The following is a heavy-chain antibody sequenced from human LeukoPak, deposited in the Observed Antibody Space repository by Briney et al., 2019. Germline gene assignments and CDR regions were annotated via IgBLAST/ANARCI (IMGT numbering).Heavy chain of an antibody. CDR2: IYNSGST. CDR1: GGSISSYY. Sequence: SETLSLTCTVSGGSISSYYWSWIRQPPGRGLEWIGYIYNSGSTNYNPSLNSRVTISVDTSKNQFSLKLGSVTAADTAAYYCARQMYLGGMDVWGQGATVTVSS. V-gene: IGHV4-59*08. J-gene: IGHJ6*02. D-gene: IGHD2-8*01. CDR3: ARQMYLGGMDV.